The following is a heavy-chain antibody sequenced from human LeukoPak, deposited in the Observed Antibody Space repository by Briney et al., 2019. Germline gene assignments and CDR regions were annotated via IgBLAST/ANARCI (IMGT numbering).Heavy chain of an antibody. J-gene: IGHJ6*02. CDR3: ARDETTVIYYYYYGMDV. Sequence: ASVKVSCKASGYTFTSYGISWVRQAPGQGLEWMGWISAYNGNTNYAQKLQGRVTMTTDTSTSTAYMELSRLRSDDTAVYYCARDETTVIYYYYYGMDVWGQGTTVTVSS. CDR1: GYTFTSYG. D-gene: IGHD4-17*01. CDR2: ISAYNGNT. V-gene: IGHV1-18*01.